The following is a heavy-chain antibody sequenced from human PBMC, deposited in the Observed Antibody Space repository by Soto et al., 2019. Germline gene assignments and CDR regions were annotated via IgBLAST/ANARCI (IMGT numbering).Heavy chain of an antibody. Sequence: GGSLRLSCAASGFTFSSYGMHWVRQAPGKGLEWVAVIWYDGSNKYYADSVKGRFTISRDNSKNTLYLQMNSLRAEDTAVYYCARASRYCTNGVCRVIHYWGQGTLVTVSS. CDR1: GFTFSSYG. J-gene: IGHJ4*02. D-gene: IGHD2-8*01. V-gene: IGHV3-33*01. CDR3: ARASRYCTNGVCRVIHY. CDR2: IWYDGSNK.